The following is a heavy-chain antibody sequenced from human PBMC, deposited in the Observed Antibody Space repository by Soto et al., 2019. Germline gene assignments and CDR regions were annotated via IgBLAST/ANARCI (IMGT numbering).Heavy chain of an antibody. D-gene: IGHD3-22*01. CDR1: GYTFTSYY. CDR2: INPSGGST. Sequence: GASVKVSCKASGYTFTSYYMHWVRQAPGQGLEWMGIINPSGGSTSYAQKFQGRVTMTRDTSTSTVYMELSSLRSEDTAVYYCARTRYYDSSGYYYPGAFDIWGQGTMVTVSS. V-gene: IGHV1-46*01. J-gene: IGHJ3*02. CDR3: ARTRYYDSSGYYYPGAFDI.